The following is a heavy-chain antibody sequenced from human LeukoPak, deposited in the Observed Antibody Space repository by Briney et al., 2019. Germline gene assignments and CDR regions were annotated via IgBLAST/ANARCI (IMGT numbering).Heavy chain of an antibody. V-gene: IGHV3-11*01. CDR1: GFPFSDFY. CDR3: TRDRWGKYYFDY. D-gene: IGHD7-27*01. J-gene: IGHJ4*02. Sequence: PGVSLRLSCSASGFPFSDFYMSWIRQAPGKGLEWFSYISSSGTTIYYADSVKGRFTISRDNAKNSLYLQMNNLRAEDTAVYYCTRDRWGKYYFDYWGQGNLVTVSS. CDR2: ISSSGTTI.